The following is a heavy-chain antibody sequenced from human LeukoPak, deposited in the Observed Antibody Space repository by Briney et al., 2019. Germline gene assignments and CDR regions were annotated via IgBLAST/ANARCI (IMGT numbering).Heavy chain of an antibody. Sequence: SETLSLTCTVSGDSINSLDLWSWVRQPPGKGLEWIGEMYLSGTTHSNPSVKSRVTISIDKSKNQFFLNLSSVTAADTVVYYCAGLVGRYSSGLYYYYFDYWGQGTLVTVSS. CDR2: MYLSGTT. CDR3: AGLVGRYSSGLYYYYFDY. D-gene: IGHD3-22*01. V-gene: IGHV4-4*02. CDR1: GDSINSLDL. J-gene: IGHJ4*02.